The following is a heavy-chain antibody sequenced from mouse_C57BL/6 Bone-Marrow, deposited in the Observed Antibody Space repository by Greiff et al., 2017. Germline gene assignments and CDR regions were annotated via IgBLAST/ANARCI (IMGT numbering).Heavy chain of an antibody. CDR3: TTRDDGCDY. Sequence: VQLQQSGAELVRPGASVKLSCTASGFNIKDDYMHWVKQRPEQGLEWIGWIDPENGDTEYASKFQGKATITADTSSNTAYLQLSSLTSEDTAVYYCTTRDDGCDYWGQGTTLTVSS. V-gene: IGHV14-4*01. CDR2: IDPENGDT. J-gene: IGHJ2*01. CDR1: GFNIKDDY. D-gene: IGHD2-3*01.